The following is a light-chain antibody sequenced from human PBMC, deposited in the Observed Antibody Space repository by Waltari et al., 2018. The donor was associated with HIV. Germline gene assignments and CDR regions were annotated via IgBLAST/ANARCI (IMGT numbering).Light chain of an antibody. CDR3: FSYAGNDNWV. CDR1: SRDVGTYKS. CDR2: EVS. V-gene: IGLV2-8*01. J-gene: IGLJ3*02. Sequence: QSALTQPPSASGSPGQSVTISCTGTSRDVGTYKSVPWFQQFPGKAPKLRIYEVSKRPSGVPDRFSGSKSGNTASLTVSGLQPEDEADYYCFSYAGNDNWVFAGGTKLTVL.